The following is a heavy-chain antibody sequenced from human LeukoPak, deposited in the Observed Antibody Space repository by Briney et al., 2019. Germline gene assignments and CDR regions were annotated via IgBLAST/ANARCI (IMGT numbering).Heavy chain of an antibody. V-gene: IGHV3-66*01. CDR1: RISDY. CDR3: ASSTSTPGGFDF. CDR2: IYTGDNT. Sequence: GGSLRLSCAASRISDYIIRVRHAPGRGLEWVSVIYTGDNTYYANSVKGRFTISRDNSQRMLYLQMNSLRAEDTSVYYCASSTSTPGGFDFWGQGTLVTVSS. J-gene: IGHJ4*02. D-gene: IGHD2-2*01.